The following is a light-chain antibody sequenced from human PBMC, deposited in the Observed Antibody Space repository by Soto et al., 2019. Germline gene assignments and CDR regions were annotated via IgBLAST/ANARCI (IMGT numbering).Light chain of an antibody. CDR1: QGISID. CDR3: QQLHGYPIT. Sequence: QLTESPSFLSASVRDRVTIACWASQGISIDLAWYHQRPGIAPKLLIYAPSNFQSGVPSRFSGSGSGKHFTRTFSSLQPEDFATYDCQQLHGYPITFGQGTRLEI. J-gene: IGKJ5*01. V-gene: IGKV1-9*01. CDR2: APS.